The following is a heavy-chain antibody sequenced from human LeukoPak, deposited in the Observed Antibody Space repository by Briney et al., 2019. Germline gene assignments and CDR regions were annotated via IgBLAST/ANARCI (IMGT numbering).Heavy chain of an antibody. CDR1: GFTFSSYA. CDR3: AKNTPRGYDFDS. D-gene: IGHD5-12*01. Sequence: GGSLRLSCAASGFTFSSYAMSWVRQASGKGLEWVSSISNDGGGTQYADSVRGRFTISRDNSRNTLYVEMNSLRAEDTAIYYCAKNTPRGYDFDSWGQGALVTVSS. J-gene: IGHJ5*01. CDR2: ISNDGGGT. V-gene: IGHV3-23*01.